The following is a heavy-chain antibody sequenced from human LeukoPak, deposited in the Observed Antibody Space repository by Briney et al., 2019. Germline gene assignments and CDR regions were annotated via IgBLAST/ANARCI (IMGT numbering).Heavy chain of an antibody. CDR1: GFTFSSYS. CDR3: ARGGYYYDSSGYYYLLYFDY. Sequence: GGSLRLSCAASGFTFSSYSMNWVRQAPGEGLEWVSSISSSSSYIYYADSVKGRFTISRDNAKNSLYLQMNSLRAEDTAVYYCARGGYYYDSSGYYYLLYFDYWGQGTLVTVSS. J-gene: IGHJ4*02. CDR2: ISSSSSYI. V-gene: IGHV3-21*01. D-gene: IGHD3-22*01.